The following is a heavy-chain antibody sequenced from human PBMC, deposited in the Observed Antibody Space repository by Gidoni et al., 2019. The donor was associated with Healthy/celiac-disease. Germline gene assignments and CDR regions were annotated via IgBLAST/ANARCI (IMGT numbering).Heavy chain of an antibody. CDR1: GGSFSGYY. J-gene: IGHJ3*02. Sequence: QVQLQQWGAGLLKPSETLSLTCAVYGGSFSGYYWSWIRQPPGKGLEWIGEINHSGSTNYNPSLKSRVTISVDTSKNQFSLKLSSVTAADTAVYYCARRSHRSLWLYDAFDIWGQGTMVTVSS. CDR2: INHSGST. V-gene: IGHV4-34*01. D-gene: IGHD5-18*01. CDR3: ARRSHRSLWLYDAFDI.